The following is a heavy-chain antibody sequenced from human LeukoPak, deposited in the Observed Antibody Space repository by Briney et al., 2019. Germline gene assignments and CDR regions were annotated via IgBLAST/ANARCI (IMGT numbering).Heavy chain of an antibody. CDR1: GYTFTDYY. Sequence: ASVKVSCKTSGYTFTDYYMHWVRQAPGQGLEWMGGIIPIFGTANYAQKFQGRVTITADESTSTAYMELSSLRSEDTAVYYCARAHRQLERLGRYYFDYWGQGTLVTVSS. J-gene: IGHJ4*02. D-gene: IGHD1-1*01. CDR2: IIPIFGTA. V-gene: IGHV1-69*13. CDR3: ARAHRQLERLGRYYFDY.